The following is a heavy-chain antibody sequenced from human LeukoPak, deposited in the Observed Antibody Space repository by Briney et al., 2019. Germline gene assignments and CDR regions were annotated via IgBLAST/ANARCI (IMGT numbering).Heavy chain of an antibody. CDR3: ARSGYSGSHPKDWFDP. Sequence: GGSLRLSCAASGFTFSSYAMSWVRQAPGKGLEWVSVIYSGGSTYYADSVKGRFTISRDNSKNTLYLQMNSLRAEDTAVYYCARSGYSGSHPKDWFDPWGQGTLVTVSS. D-gene: IGHD1-26*01. J-gene: IGHJ5*02. CDR1: GFTFSSYA. CDR2: IYSGGST. V-gene: IGHV3-66*01.